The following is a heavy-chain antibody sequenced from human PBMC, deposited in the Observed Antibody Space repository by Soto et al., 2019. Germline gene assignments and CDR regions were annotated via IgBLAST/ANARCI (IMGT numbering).Heavy chain of an antibody. Sequence: QVQLVQSGAEVKKPGSSVKVSCKASGGTFSSYAISWVRQAPGQGLEWMGGIIPIFGTANYAQKFQGRVTITADESTSTAYMEMSSLRSEDTAVYYCARGGGRSIVGATRRYYGMDVWGQGTTVTVSS. CDR2: IIPIFGTA. CDR1: GGTFSSYA. V-gene: IGHV1-69*01. CDR3: ARGGGRSIVGATRRYYGMDV. J-gene: IGHJ6*02. D-gene: IGHD1-26*01.